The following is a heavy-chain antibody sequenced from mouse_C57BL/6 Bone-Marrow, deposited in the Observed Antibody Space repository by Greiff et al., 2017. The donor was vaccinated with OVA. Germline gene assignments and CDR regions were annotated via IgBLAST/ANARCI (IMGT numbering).Heavy chain of an antibody. CDR2: IRLKSDNYAT. J-gene: IGHJ2*01. V-gene: IGHV6-3*01. D-gene: IGHD2-3*01. CDR1: GFTFSNYW. Sequence: EVKLMESGGGLVQPGGSMKLSCVASGFTFSNYWMNWVRQSPEKGLEWVAQIRLKSDNYATHYAESVKGRFTISRDDSKSSVYLQMNNLRAEDNGIYYCTERMGLDLDYWGQGTTLTVSS. CDR3: TERMGLDLDY.